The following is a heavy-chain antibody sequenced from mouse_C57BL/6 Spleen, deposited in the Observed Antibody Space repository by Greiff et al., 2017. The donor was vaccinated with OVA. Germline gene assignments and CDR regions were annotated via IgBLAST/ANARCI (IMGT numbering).Heavy chain of an antibody. D-gene: IGHD2-4*01. J-gene: IGHJ3*01. CDR2: IDPEAGES. CDR3: ARGDYYDSFAD. V-gene: IGHV14-2*01. CDR1: GFNINDYY. Sequence: EVQRVESGAELVKPGASVKLSCTASGFNINDYYMHWVKQRTEQGLEWIGRIDPEAGESKSAPKCQGKATITAATSSNTAYLQLSSLTSEDTAVYYCARGDYYDSFADWGQGTLVTVSA.